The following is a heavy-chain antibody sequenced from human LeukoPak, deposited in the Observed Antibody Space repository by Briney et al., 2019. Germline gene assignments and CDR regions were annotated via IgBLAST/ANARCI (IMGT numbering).Heavy chain of an antibody. J-gene: IGHJ3*02. CDR3: ARDSQITDAFDI. D-gene: IGHD5-24*01. CDR2: IYYSGST. CDR1: GGSISSYH. V-gene: IGHV4-59*01. Sequence: SETLSLTCTVSGGSISSYHWSWIRQPPGKGLEWIGYIYYSGSTKYNPSLKSRDTISVDTSKNQFSLKLSSVTAADTAVYYCARDSQITDAFDIWGQGTMVTVSS.